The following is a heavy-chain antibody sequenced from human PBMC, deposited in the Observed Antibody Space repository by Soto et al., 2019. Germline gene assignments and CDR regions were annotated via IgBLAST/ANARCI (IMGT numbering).Heavy chain of an antibody. V-gene: IGHV6-1*01. Sequence: SQTLSLTCAISGDSVSSNSAAWNWIRQSPPRGFESLGGTYYRSKWYNDYAVSVKSRITINPDTSKNQFSLQLNSVTPEDTAVYYCARDLYGPAGYYDSSGAPFDYWGQGTLVTVSS. J-gene: IGHJ4*02. D-gene: IGHD3-22*01. CDR3: ARDLYGPAGYYDSSGAPFDY. CDR2: TYYRSKWYN. CDR1: GDSVSSNSAA.